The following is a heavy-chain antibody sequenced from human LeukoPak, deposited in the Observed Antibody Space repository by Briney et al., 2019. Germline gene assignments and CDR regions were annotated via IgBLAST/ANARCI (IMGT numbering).Heavy chain of an antibody. V-gene: IGHV1-2*02. Sequence: ASVKVSCKASGYTFTGYYMHWVRQAPGQGLERMGWINPNSGGTNYAQKFQGRVTMTRDTSISTAYMELSRLRSDDTAVYYCARDRWAVAIGEWFDPWGQGTLVTVSS. CDR2: INPNSGGT. CDR1: GYTFTGYY. D-gene: IGHD6-19*01. J-gene: IGHJ5*02. CDR3: ARDRWAVAIGEWFDP.